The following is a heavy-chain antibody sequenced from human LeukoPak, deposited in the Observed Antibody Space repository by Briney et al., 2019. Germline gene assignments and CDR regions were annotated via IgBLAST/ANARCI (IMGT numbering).Heavy chain of an antibody. CDR3: AVRPLDCSSTSCYTEAYYYMDV. Sequence: SVKVSCKASGGTFSSYTISWVRQAPGQGLEWMGRIIPILGIANYAQKFQGRVTITADKSTSTAYMELSSLRSEDTAVYYCAVRPLDCSSTSCYTEAYYYMDVWGKGTTVTVSS. CDR1: GGTFSSYT. D-gene: IGHD2-2*02. V-gene: IGHV1-69*02. J-gene: IGHJ6*03. CDR2: IIPILGIA.